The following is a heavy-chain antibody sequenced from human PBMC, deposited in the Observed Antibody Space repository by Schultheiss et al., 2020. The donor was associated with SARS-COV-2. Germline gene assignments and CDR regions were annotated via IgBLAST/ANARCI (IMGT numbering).Heavy chain of an antibody. V-gene: IGHV4-39*07. CDR2: IYHSGST. Sequence: SETLSLTCTVSGGSISSSSYYWGWIRQPPGKGLEWIGSIYHSGSTYYNPSLKSRVTISVDTSKNQFSLKLSSVTAADTAVYYCARVSEKRYFDWFDYWGQGTLVTVSS. CDR3: ARVSEKRYFDWFDY. CDR1: GGSISSSSYY. D-gene: IGHD3-9*01. J-gene: IGHJ4*02.